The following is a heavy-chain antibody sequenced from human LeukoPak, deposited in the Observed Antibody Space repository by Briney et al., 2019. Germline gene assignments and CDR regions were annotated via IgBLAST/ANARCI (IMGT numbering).Heavy chain of an antibody. CDR2: IRYDGTNK. Sequence: TGGSLRLSCEASGFTFSDYGIHWLRQAPGKGLEWVAFIRYDGTNKKYADSVKGRFTISRDNFSNTLSLQMNSLTTDDTGVYYCAQGPRYNILTGFKIAEKNFDYWGQGTLVIVSS. CDR3: AQGPRYNILTGFKIAEKNFDY. CDR1: GFTFSDYG. J-gene: IGHJ4*02. V-gene: IGHV3-30*02. D-gene: IGHD3-9*01.